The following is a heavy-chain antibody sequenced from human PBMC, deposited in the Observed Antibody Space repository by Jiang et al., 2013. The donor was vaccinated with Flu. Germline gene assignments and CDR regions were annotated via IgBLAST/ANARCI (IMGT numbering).Heavy chain of an antibody. V-gene: IGHV4-34*01. J-gene: IGHJ4*02. D-gene: IGHD3-9*01. Sequence: TLSLTCAVNGGSFSGYYWTWIRQPPGKGLEWIGEINHSGSTNLNPSLKSRVTIAVDTSKNQVSLKLSSVTAADTAVYYCARGGRGAYYEILTGYQPGFDYWGQGTLVTVSS. CDR2: INHSGST. CDR3: ARGGRGAYYEILTGYQPGFDY. CDR1: GGSFSGYY.